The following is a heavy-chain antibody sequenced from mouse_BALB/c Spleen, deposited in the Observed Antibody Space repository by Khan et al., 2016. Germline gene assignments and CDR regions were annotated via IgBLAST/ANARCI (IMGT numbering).Heavy chain of an antibody. CDR3: ARWVRRGGFDY. CDR1: GYTFTDYS. J-gene: IGHJ2*01. D-gene: IGHD2-14*01. V-gene: IGHV9-2-1*01. Sequence: QIQLVQSGPELKKPGETVKISCKASGYTFTDYSMHWVKQAPGKGLKWMGWINTETGEPTYADDFKGRFAFSLETSASTAYLQINNLKNEDTATYFYARWVRRGGFDYWGQGTTLTVSS. CDR2: INTETGEP.